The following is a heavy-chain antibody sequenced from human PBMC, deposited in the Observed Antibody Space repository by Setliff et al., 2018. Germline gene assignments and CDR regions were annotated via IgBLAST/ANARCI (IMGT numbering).Heavy chain of an antibody. Sequence: LGESLKISCKGSGYTFTNYWIGWVRQMPGKGLEWMGIIYPGDSDTRYSPSFQGQVTISADKSISIAYLQWSSLKASDTAMYYCARQAISGSDAFDIWGQGTLVTVSS. V-gene: IGHV5-51*01. CDR2: IYPGDSDT. D-gene: IGHD3-3*01. CDR1: GYTFTNYW. J-gene: IGHJ3*02. CDR3: ARQAISGSDAFDI.